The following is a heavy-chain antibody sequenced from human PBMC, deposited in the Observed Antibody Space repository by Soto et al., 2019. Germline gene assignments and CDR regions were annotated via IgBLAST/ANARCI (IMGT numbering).Heavy chain of an antibody. CDR1: GFTFSSYE. J-gene: IGHJ5*02. CDR2: ISSSGSTI. V-gene: IGHV3-48*03. Sequence: GGSLRLSCAASGFTFSSYEMNWVRQAPGKGLEWVSYISSSGSTIYYAESVKGRFTISRDNAKNSLYLQMNSLRAEDTAVYYCARDRVAAAGMNWFDPWGQGTLVTVSS. D-gene: IGHD6-13*01. CDR3: ARDRVAAAGMNWFDP.